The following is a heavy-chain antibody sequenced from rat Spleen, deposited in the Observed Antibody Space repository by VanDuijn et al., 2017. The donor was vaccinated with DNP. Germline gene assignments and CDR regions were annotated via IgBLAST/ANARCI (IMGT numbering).Heavy chain of an antibody. CDR1: GFTYSNYV. V-gene: IGHV5S13*01. CDR2: LSTGGGNT. CDR3: AKVGGLFPGWFAY. Sequence: EVQLVESGGGLVQPGRSLKLSCAASGFTYSNYVMAWVRQAPTKGLEWVASLSTGGGNTYYRDSVKGRFTISRDNAKNTLYLQMDSLRSEDTATYYCAKVGGLFPGWFAYWGQGTLVTVSS. J-gene: IGHJ3*01. D-gene: IGHD1-6*01.